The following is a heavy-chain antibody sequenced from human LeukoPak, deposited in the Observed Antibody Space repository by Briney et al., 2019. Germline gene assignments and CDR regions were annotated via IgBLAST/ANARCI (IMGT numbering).Heavy chain of an antibody. J-gene: IGHJ5*02. CDR1: GYTFTGYY. V-gene: IGHV1-2*02. CDR3: ARSMIVVGRLDP. Sequence: AASVKVSCKASGYTFTGYYMHWVRQAPGQGLEWMGWINPNSGGTNYAQKFQGRVTMTRDTSISTVYMELSRLRSDDTAVYYCARSMIVVGRLDPWGQGTLVTVSS. D-gene: IGHD3-22*01. CDR2: INPNSGGT.